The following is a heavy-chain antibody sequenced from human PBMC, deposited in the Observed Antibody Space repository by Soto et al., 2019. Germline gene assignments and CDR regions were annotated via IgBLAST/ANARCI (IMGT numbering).Heavy chain of an antibody. CDR3: ARDKPPYYYDSSGYQSDNWFDP. V-gene: IGHV3-33*01. CDR2: IWYDGSNK. J-gene: IGHJ5*02. Sequence: GGSLRLYCAASGFPFSSYGMHWVRQAPGKGLEWVAVIWYDGSNKYYADSVKGRFTISRDNSKNTLYLQMNSLRAEDTAVYYCARDKPPYYYDSSGYQSDNWFDPWGQGTLVTVSS. D-gene: IGHD3-22*01. CDR1: GFPFSSYG.